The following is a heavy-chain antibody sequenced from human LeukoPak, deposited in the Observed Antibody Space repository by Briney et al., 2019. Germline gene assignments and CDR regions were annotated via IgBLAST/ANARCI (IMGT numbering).Heavy chain of an antibody. Sequence: GGSLRLSCAASAFSFSGSAIHWVRRASGKGLEWVGRIRSKADNYATAFGASVKGRFTISRDDSKNTAYLQMNSLKIEDTAVYYCAITVTGTRNAMNVWGQGTTVTVSS. CDR1: AFSFSGSA. D-gene: IGHD6-19*01. CDR2: IRSKADNYAT. J-gene: IGHJ6*02. CDR3: AITVTGTRNAMNV. V-gene: IGHV3-73*01.